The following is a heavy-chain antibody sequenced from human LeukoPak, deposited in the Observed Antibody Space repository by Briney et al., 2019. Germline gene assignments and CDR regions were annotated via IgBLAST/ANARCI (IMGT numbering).Heavy chain of an antibody. CDR2: ISYDGNNK. V-gene: IGHV3-30-3*01. CDR1: GFTFSSYT. Sequence: GGSLSLSCAASGFTFSSYTMHWVRQAPGKGLEWVAVISYDGNNKYYRVSVKGRFTISRDNSKNTLYLKMNSLRVEDTAVYYCARDLSGGACDYWGQGTLVTVSS. CDR3: ARDLSGGACDY. D-gene: IGHD2-15*01. J-gene: IGHJ4*02.